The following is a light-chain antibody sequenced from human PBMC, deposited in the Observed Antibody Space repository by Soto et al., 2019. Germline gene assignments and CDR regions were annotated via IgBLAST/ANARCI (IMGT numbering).Light chain of an antibody. J-gene: IGLJ2*01. CDR3: QAWDRSTVV. Sequence: SYELSQPPSVSVSPGQTASITCSGAELGDKYACWYQQRPGQSPVLVIYQDNKRPSGTPVRFSGSNSGSTATLTISGTQAMDEADYYCQAWDRSTVVFGGGTQLTVL. CDR2: QDN. CDR1: ELGDKY. V-gene: IGLV3-1*01.